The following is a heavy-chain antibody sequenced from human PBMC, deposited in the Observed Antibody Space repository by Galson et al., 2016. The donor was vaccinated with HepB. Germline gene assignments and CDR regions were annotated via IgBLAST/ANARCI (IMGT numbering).Heavy chain of an antibody. J-gene: IGHJ3*02. Sequence: SLRLSCAASGFTFSSYSMNWVRQPPGKGLEWVSYISSSSTTIYYADSVKGRFTISRDNAKNSLSLQMNSLRVEDTAVYYCARLPRKPDIWGQGTMVTVSS. CDR1: GFTFSSYS. CDR3: ARLPRKPDI. V-gene: IGHV3-48*01. CDR2: ISSSSTTI.